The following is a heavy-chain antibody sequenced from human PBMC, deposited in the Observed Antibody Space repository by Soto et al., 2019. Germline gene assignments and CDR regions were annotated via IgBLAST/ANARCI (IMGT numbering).Heavy chain of an antibody. J-gene: IGHJ4*03. D-gene: IGHD1-1*01. Sequence: GGSLRLSCISPGVTLRTYTMNWVRQAPGKGLEWVSGIRGLSPYTFDAELVKGGCTISRDNAKNSLYLQMNSLRAEDTAVYYCATVRPIPTPPGWGQGTPVSVTS. CDR1: GVTLRTYT. CDR3: ATVRPIPTPPG. V-gene: IGHV3-21*01. CDR2: IRGLSPYT.